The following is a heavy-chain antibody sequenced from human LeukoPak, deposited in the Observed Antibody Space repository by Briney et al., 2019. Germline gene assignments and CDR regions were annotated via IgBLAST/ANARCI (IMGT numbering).Heavy chain of an antibody. CDR3: AHLPSSGTGIVDY. CDR1: GFTFSSYE. J-gene: IGHJ4*02. D-gene: IGHD3-10*01. CDR2: ISSSGSTI. V-gene: IGHV3-48*03. Sequence: GGSLRLSCAASGFTFSSYEMNWVRQAPGKGLEWVSYISSSGSTIYYADSVKGRFTISRDNAKNSLYLQMNSLRAEDTAVYYCAHLPSSGTGIVDYWGQGTLVTVSS.